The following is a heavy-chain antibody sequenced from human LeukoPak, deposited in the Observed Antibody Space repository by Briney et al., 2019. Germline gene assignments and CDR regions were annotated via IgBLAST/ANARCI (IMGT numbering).Heavy chain of an antibody. Sequence: PGGSLRLSCAASGFTFSSYSMNWVRQAPGKGLEWVSYISSSSSTIYYADSVKGRFTISRDNAKNSLYLQMNSLRAEDTAVYYCARGPLLGAFDIWGQGTMVTVSS. J-gene: IGHJ3*02. V-gene: IGHV3-48*01. CDR2: ISSSSSTI. D-gene: IGHD2-15*01. CDR1: GFTFSSYS. CDR3: ARGPLLGAFDI.